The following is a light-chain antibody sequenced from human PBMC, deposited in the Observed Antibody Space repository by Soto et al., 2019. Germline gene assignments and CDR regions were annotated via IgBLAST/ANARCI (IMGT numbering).Light chain of an antibody. V-gene: IGKV1-39*01. CDR3: EQSYSTRWT. Sequence: DLPMTQSPSSLSASVGDRITITCRARQSISNYLNWYQQKRGKAPKLLIYGASSLQSGVPSRFSGSGSGTDFTLTFSSLQPEDFATYYCEQSYSTRWTFGQGTKVEIK. J-gene: IGKJ1*01. CDR2: GAS. CDR1: QSISNY.